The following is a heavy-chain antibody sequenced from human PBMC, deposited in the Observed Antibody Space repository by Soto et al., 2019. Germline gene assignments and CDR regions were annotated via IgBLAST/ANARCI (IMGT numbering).Heavy chain of an antibody. J-gene: IGHJ6*02. CDR2: INPNSGGT. CDR1: GYTFTGYY. Sequence: ASVKGSCKASGYTFTGYYMHWVRQAPGQGLEWMGWINPNSGGTNYAQKFQGRVTMTRDTSISTAYMELSRLRSDDTAVYYCASHEPPYYYYYGMDVWGQGTTVTVS. CDR3: ASHEPPYYYYYGMDV. V-gene: IGHV1-2*02.